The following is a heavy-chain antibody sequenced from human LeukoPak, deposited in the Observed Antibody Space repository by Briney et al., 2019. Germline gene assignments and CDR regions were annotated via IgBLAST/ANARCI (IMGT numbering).Heavy chain of an antibody. D-gene: IGHD2-15*01. CDR3: ATRDHCSGVSCYSRNAFDI. V-gene: IGHV1-24*01. Sequence: ASVKVSCKVSGYTLTELSMHWVRQAPGKGLEWMGGFDPEDGETIYAQKFQGRVTMTEDTSTDTAYMELSSLRSEDTAVYYCATRDHCSGVSCYSRNAFDIWGQGTMVTVSS. J-gene: IGHJ3*02. CDR1: GYTLTELS. CDR2: FDPEDGET.